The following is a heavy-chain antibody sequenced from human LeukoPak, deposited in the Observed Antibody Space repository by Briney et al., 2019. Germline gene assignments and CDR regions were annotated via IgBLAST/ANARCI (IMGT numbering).Heavy chain of an antibody. CDR3: ARGSFARGVIPTDY. V-gene: IGHV4-61*02. CDR1: GGSISSGSYY. Sequence: PSETLSLTCTVSGGSISSGSYYWSWIRQPAGKGVEWLGRIYTSGSTNYNPSLKSRATISVDTSKNQFSLKLSSVTAADTAVYYCARGSFARGVIPTDYWGQGTLVTVSS. CDR2: IYTSGST. D-gene: IGHD3-10*01. J-gene: IGHJ4*02.